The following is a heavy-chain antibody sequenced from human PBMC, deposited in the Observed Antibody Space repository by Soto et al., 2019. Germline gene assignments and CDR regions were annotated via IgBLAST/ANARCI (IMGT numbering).Heavy chain of an antibody. Sequence: QVQLVQSGAEVKKPWSSVKVSCKASGGTFSSYAISWVRQAPGQGLEWMGGIIPIFGTANYAQKFQGRVTITADESTSTAYMELSSLRSEDTAVYYCARHPRYCSGGSCYTGGFDYWGQGTLVTVSS. CDR1: GGTFSSYA. V-gene: IGHV1-69*01. D-gene: IGHD2-15*01. CDR2: IIPIFGTA. J-gene: IGHJ4*02. CDR3: ARHPRYCSGGSCYTGGFDY.